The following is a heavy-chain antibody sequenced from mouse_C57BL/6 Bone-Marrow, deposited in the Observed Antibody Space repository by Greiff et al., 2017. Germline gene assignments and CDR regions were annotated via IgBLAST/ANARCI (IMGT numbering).Heavy chain of an antibody. CDR1: GYTFTSYG. CDR2: IYPRSGNT. Sequence: VKLQESGAELARPGASVKLSCKASGYTFTSYGISWVKQRTGQGLEWIGEIYPRSGNTYYNEKFTGKATLTADKSSSTAYMELRSLTSEDSAVYFCARWRIYYDYDGVWWYFDVWGTGTTVTVSS. J-gene: IGHJ1*03. CDR3: ARWRIYYDYDGVWWYFDV. D-gene: IGHD2-4*01. V-gene: IGHV1-81*01.